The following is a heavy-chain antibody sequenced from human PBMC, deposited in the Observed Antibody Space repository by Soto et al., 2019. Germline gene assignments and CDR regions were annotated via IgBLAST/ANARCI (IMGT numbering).Heavy chain of an antibody. Sequence: GGSLRLSCAASGFTFSSYSMNWVRQAPGKGLEWVSSISSSSSYIYYADSVKGRFTISRDNAKNSLYLQMNSLRAEDTAVYYCARAPDAEARSPSEKYYYYYYMDVWGKGTTVTVSS. CDR1: GFTFSSYS. CDR2: ISSSSSYI. CDR3: ARAPDAEARSPSEKYYYYYYMDV. J-gene: IGHJ6*03. V-gene: IGHV3-21*01.